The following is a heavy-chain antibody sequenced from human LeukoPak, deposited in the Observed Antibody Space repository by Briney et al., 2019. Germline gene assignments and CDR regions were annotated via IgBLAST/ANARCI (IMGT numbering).Heavy chain of an antibody. CDR3: ARGGPDRYYDSSGYYDY. CDR1: GFTFSSYD. CDR2: IGTAGDT. V-gene: IGHV3-13*04. D-gene: IGHD3-22*01. J-gene: IGHJ4*02. Sequence: GGFLRLSCAASGFTFSSYDMHWVRQATGKGLEWVSAIGTAGDTYYPGSVKGRFTISRENAKNSLYLQMNSLRAGDTAVYYCARGGPDRYYDSSGYYDYWGQGTLVTVSS.